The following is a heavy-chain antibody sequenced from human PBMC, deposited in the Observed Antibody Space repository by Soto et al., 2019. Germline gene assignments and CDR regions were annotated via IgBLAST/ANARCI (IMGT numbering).Heavy chain of an antibody. CDR2: IIPIFGTA. CDR1: GGTFSSYA. Sequence: ASVKVSCKASGGTFSSYAISWVRQAPGQGLEWMGGIIPIFGTANYAQKFQGRVTITADKSTSKAYMELSSLRSDYTAVYYCARIRLQYTLVDAFDIWGQGTMVTVSS. V-gene: IGHV1-69*06. J-gene: IGHJ3*02. D-gene: IGHD4-4*01. CDR3: ARIRLQYTLVDAFDI.